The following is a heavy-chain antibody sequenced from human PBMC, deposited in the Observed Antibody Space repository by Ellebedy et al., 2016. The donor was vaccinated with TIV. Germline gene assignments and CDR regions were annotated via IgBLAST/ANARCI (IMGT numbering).Heavy chain of an antibody. CDR2: ISGSGGST. D-gene: IGHD6-13*01. CDR1: GFTFSSYA. J-gene: IGHJ4*02. CDR3: AKVLGPIAAAIAFDY. Sequence: GGSLRLXCAASGFTFSSYAMSWVRQAPGKGLEWVSAISGSGGSTYYADSVKGRFTISRDNSKNTLYLQMNSLRAEDTAVYYCAKVLGPIAAAIAFDYWGQGTLVTVSS. V-gene: IGHV3-23*01.